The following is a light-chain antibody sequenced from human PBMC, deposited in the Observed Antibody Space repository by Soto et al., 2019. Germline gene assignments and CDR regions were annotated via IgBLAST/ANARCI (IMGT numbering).Light chain of an antibody. CDR2: TAS. Sequence: TQMTQSPSYRSASVGDRFTITCRASQSISSYLNWYQQKPGKAPKLLIYTASSLKSGVPSRFSGSGSGTDFTLTISSLQPEDFATYYCQHCYSYSEAFGQGTRLEI. CDR1: QSISSY. CDR3: QHCYSYSEA. V-gene: IGKV1-39*01. J-gene: IGKJ5*01.